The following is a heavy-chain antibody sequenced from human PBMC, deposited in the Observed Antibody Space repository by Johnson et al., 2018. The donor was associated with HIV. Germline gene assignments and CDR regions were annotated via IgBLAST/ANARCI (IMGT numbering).Heavy chain of an antibody. J-gene: IGHJ3*02. CDR1: GFIFSDYY. Sequence: QVQLVESGGGLVKPGGTLRLSCAASGFIFSDYYMSWIRQAPGKGLEWVAFIRYDGSNKYYADSVKGRFIISRDNSKNRLYLQMDSLRPEDTAVYYCAKVLIVATGERAFDIWGQGTMVTVSS. D-gene: IGHD5-12*01. CDR2: IRYDGSNK. CDR3: AKVLIVATGERAFDI. V-gene: IGHV3-30*02.